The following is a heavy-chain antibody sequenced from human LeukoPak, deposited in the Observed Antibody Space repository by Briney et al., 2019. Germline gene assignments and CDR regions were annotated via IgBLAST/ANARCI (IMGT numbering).Heavy chain of an antibody. D-gene: IGHD3-22*01. J-gene: IGHJ4*02. V-gene: IGHV1-2*06. CDR1: GYTFTGYY. CDR2: ITPNSGGT. Sequence: ASVKVSCKASGYTFTGYYMHWVPQAPGQGLEWMGRITPNSGGTNYAQKFQGRVTMTRDTSISTAYMELSRLRSDDTAVYYCARARSQRYYDSSGYYYDIDYWGQGTLVTVSS. CDR3: ARARSQRYYDSSGYYYDIDY.